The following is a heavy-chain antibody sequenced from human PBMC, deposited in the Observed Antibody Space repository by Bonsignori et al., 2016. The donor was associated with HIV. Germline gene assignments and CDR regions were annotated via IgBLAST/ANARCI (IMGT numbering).Heavy chain of an antibody. CDR2: ISANGANT. CDR3: ARVGGANALDC. J-gene: IGHJ4*01. CDR1: GFTFSVFS. V-gene: IGHV3-64*02. D-gene: IGHD4/OR15-4a*01. Sequence: EVQLVESGEDLVQPGESLRLSCAASGFTFSVFSMYWVRQAAGKGLEYVSAISANGANTYYADSVKGRFVVSRDNSKSTLYLQMGSLRVEDTAVYYCARVGGANALDCWGQ.